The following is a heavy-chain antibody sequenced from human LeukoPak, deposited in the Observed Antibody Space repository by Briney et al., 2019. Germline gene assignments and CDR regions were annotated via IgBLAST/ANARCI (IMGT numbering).Heavy chain of an antibody. J-gene: IGHJ3*02. Sequence: KSSETLSLTCTVSGGSISSGSYHWIWIRQPAGKGLEWIGHIYTSGSTNYNPSLKSRVTISVDTSKNQFSLKLSSVTAADTAVYYCARRTRRQWLARGYAFDIWGQGTMVTVSS. CDR3: ARRTRRQWLARGYAFDI. CDR1: GGSISSGSYH. V-gene: IGHV4-61*09. D-gene: IGHD6-19*01. CDR2: IYTSGST.